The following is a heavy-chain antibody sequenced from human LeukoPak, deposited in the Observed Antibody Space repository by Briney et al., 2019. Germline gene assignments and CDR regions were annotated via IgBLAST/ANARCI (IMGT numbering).Heavy chain of an antibody. CDR1: GFTFSSYW. CDR2: IKSDGSST. D-gene: IGHD6-19*01. J-gene: IGHJ3*02. Sequence: GGSLRLSCAASGFTFSSYWMHWVRQAPGKGLVWVSRIKSDGSSTSYADSVKGRFTISRDNAKNTLYLQTNSLRAEDTAVYYCARRGAVANAFDIWGQGTMVTVSS. CDR3: ARRGAVANAFDI. V-gene: IGHV3-74*01.